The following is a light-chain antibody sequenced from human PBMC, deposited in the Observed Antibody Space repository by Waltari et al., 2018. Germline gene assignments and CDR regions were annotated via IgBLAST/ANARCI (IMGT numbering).Light chain of an antibody. CDR1: KLGDKY. CDR3: QAWDSSTLV. V-gene: IGLV3-1*01. J-gene: IGLJ2*01. CDR2: QDS. Sequence: SYELTQPPSVSVSPGQTASITSSGDKLGDKYACWYQQKPGQSPVLVIYQDSKRPSGLPERFSGSNSGTTATLTTSVTQAMDEADYYCQAWDSSTLVFGGVTKLTVL.